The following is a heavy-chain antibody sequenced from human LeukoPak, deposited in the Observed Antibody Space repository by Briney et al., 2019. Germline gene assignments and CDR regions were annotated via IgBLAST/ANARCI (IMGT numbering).Heavy chain of an antibody. J-gene: IGHJ5*02. D-gene: IGHD6-13*01. CDR3: AKDSSAFGTSWFDP. CDR2: ISGDGGST. V-gene: IGHV3-43*02. Sequence: PGGSLRLSCAASGFTFDDYAMHWVRQAPGKGLEWVSLISGDGGSTYYADSVKGRFTISRDNNKNSLYLQMDSLRTEDTALYYCAKDSSAFGTSWFDPRGQGTLVTVSS. CDR1: GFTFDDYA.